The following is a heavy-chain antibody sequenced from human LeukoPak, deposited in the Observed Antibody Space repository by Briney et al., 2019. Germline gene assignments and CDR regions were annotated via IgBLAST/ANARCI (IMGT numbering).Heavy chain of an antibody. CDR2: ISSSSSYI. CDR3: ARVVSSSWWNWFDP. V-gene: IGHV3-21*01. J-gene: IGHJ5*02. Sequence: GGSLRLSCAASGFTFSSYSMNWVRQAPGKGLEWVSSISSSSSYICYADSVKGRFTISRDNAKNSLYLQMNSLRAEDTAVYYCARVVSSSWWNWFDPWGQGTLVTVSS. D-gene: IGHD6-13*01. CDR1: GFTFSSYS.